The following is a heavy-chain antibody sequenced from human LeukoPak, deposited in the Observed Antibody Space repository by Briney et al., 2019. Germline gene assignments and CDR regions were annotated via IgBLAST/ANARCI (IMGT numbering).Heavy chain of an antibody. D-gene: IGHD2-2*01. CDR1: GFTFSSYS. CDR2: ISSSSTI. V-gene: IGHV3-48*01. J-gene: IGHJ4*02. CDR3: ARESPQLSSFDY. Sequence: GGSLRLSCAASGFTFSSYSMNWVRQAPGKGLEWVSYISSSSTIYYADSVRGRFTISRDNAKNSLYLQMNSLRAEDTAVYYCARESPQLSSFDYWGQGTLVTVSS.